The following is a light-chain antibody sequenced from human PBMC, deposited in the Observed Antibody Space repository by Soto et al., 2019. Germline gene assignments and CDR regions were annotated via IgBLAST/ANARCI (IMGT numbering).Light chain of an antibody. CDR2: GAS. CDR3: QQFNNYPIT. CDR1: QDIGSY. Sequence: DIQLTQSPSFLSASVIDVVAGTGRSSQDIGSYLAWYQQKPVKAPKVLIYGASTLQSGVPPRFGGSGSGTAFTLTISSLQPEDSATYYCQQFNNYPITFGQGTRLEIK. V-gene: IGKV1-9*01. J-gene: IGKJ5*01.